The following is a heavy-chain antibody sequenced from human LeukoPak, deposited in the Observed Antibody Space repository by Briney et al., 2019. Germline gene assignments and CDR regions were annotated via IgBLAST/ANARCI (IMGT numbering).Heavy chain of an antibody. CDR2: ISYDGSNK. J-gene: IGHJ4*02. V-gene: IGHV3-30*18. CDR1: GFTFSSYG. CDR3: AKDGDIVVVPAAIFVDY. D-gene: IGHD2-2*01. Sequence: PGRSLRLSCAASGFTFSSYGMHWVRQAPGKGLEWVAVISYDGSNKYYADSVKGRFTISRDNSKNTLYLQMNSLRAGDTAVYYCAKDGDIVVVPAAIFVDYWGQGTLVTVSS.